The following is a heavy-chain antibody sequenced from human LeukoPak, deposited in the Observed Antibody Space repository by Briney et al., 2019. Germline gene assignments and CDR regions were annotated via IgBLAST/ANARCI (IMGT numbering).Heavy chain of an antibody. D-gene: IGHD3-16*02. J-gene: IGHJ3*02. V-gene: IGHV4-59*01. CDR1: GGSISSYY. Sequence: SETLSLTCTVSGGSISSYYWSWIRQPPGKGLEWIGYIYYSGSTNYNPSLKSRVTISVDTSKNQFSLKLSSVTAADTAVYYCARSRGDVWESYRSGAFDIWGQGTMVTVSS. CDR2: IYYSGST. CDR3: ARSRGDVWESYRSGAFDI.